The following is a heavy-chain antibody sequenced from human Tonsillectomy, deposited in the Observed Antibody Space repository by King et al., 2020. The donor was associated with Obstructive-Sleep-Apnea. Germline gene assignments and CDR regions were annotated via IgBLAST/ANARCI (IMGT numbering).Heavy chain of an antibody. D-gene: IGHD3-9*01. Sequence: VQLVESGGVVVQPGGSLRLSCAASGFTFDDYAMHWVRQAPGKGLEWVSLISWDGGSTYYADSVKGRFTISRDNSKNSLYLQMNSLRAEDTALYYCAKEGYYDILTGYYKAAYGMDVWGQGTTVTVSS. CDR2: ISWDGGST. J-gene: IGHJ6*02. V-gene: IGHV3-43D*03. CDR3: AKEGYYDILTGYYKAAYGMDV. CDR1: GFTFDDYA.